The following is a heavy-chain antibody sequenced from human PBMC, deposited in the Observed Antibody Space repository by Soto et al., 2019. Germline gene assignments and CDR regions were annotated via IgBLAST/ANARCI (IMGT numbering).Heavy chain of an antibody. V-gene: IGHV3-23*04. Sequence: EVHLVESGGGLVQRGGSLRLSCDASGFTFNNYAMNWVRQAPGQGLEWVGGISGRGGRTFYADSVRGHFTISRDNSKNTVYLQMENLRVEDTATYYCAKPSAYGDYAGSFDSWGQGTLVTVS. CDR3: AKPSAYGDYAGSFDS. CDR2: ISGRGGRT. CDR1: GFTFNNYA. D-gene: IGHD4-17*01. J-gene: IGHJ4*02.